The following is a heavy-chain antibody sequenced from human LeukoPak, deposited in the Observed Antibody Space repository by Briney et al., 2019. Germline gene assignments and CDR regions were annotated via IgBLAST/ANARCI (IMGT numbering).Heavy chain of an antibody. CDR3: AREARYGDKDY. CDR1: GGSISSSSYY. D-gene: IGHD4-17*01. Sequence: PSETLSLTCTVSGGSISSSSYYWGWIRQPPGKGLEWIGSIYYSGSTYYNPSLKSRVTISVDTSKNQFSLKLSSVTAADTAVYYCAREARYGDKDYWGQGTLVTVSS. CDR2: IYYSGST. J-gene: IGHJ4*02. V-gene: IGHV4-39*02.